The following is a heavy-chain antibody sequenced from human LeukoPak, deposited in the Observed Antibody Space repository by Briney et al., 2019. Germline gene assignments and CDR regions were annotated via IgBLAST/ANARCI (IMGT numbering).Heavy chain of an antibody. CDR2: ISGNGGRT. D-gene: IGHD3-22*01. CDR3: AKDRYYDNNDNHFESEK. Sequence: PGGSLRLSCAASGFTFSTYGMSWVRQAPGKGLDWVSGISGNGGRTTYADSVAGRFTVSRDNSKNTLYLQMNNLRAEDTALYYCAKDRYYDNNDNHFESEKWGQGTLVTVSS. V-gene: IGHV3-23*01. CDR1: GFTFSTYG. J-gene: IGHJ4*01.